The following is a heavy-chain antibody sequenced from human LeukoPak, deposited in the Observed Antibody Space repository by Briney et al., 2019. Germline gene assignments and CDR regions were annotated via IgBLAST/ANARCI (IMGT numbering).Heavy chain of an antibody. Sequence: GGSLRLSCAASGFTFSSYSMNWVRQAPGKGLEWVSYISSSSSIIYYADSVKGRFTISRDNAKNSLYLQMNSLRAEDTAVYYCARDQRLWFYDYWGQGTLVTVSS. D-gene: IGHD3-10*01. CDR2: ISSSSSII. V-gene: IGHV3-48*01. J-gene: IGHJ4*02. CDR3: ARDQRLWFYDY. CDR1: GFTFSSYS.